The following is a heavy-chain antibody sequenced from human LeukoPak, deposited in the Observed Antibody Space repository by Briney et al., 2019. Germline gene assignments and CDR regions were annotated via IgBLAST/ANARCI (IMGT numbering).Heavy chain of an antibody. J-gene: IGHJ4*02. CDR1: GGSISSSSYY. Sequence: SETLSLTCTVSGGSISSSSYYWGWIRQPPGKGLEWIGSIYYSGSTYYNPSLKSRVTTSVDTSKNQFSLKLSSVTAADTAVYYCARHGRWVGPAGYWGQGTLVTVSS. V-gene: IGHV4-39*01. CDR2: IYYSGST. D-gene: IGHD4-23*01. CDR3: ARHGRWVGPAGY.